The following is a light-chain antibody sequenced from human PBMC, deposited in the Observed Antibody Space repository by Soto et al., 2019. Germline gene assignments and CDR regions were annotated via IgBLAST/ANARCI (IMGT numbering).Light chain of an antibody. Sequence: QSVLTQPASVSGSPGQSITISCTGTSSDVGSYNLVSWYQQHPGKAPKLMIYEVSKRPSGVSNRFSGSKSGNTASLTISGLQAEDEADYYCCSYAGSSTYGFGTG. CDR2: EVS. V-gene: IGLV2-23*02. CDR3: CSYAGSSTYG. CDR1: SSDVGSYNL. J-gene: IGLJ1*01.